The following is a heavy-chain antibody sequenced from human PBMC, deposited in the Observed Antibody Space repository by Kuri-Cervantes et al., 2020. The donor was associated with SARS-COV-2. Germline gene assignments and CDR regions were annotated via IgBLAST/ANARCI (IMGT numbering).Heavy chain of an antibody. CDR3: AKDRVGVQDF. Sequence: WGSLTLSCAASGFNFSRTDMHWVRQAPGKGLEWVAVISHDGKNKKCIASGKGRFTISRDNSQNTLYLHMKSLRSEDTAMYYCAKDRVGVQDFWGQGTLVTVSS. V-gene: IGHV3-30*18. J-gene: IGHJ4*02. CDR1: GFNFSRTD. CDR2: ISHDGKNK. D-gene: IGHD2-21*01.